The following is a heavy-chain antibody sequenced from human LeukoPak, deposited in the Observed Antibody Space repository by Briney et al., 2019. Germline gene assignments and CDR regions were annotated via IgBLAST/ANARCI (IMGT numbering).Heavy chain of an antibody. CDR2: IYYTGGT. V-gene: IGHV4-39*01. J-gene: IGHJ3*02. D-gene: IGHD3-16*01. Sequence: SETLSLTCTVSRDSITAPDSCSGWIRQPPGKGLEWIGSIYYTGGTYYNPSLKSRVTLSVDTSKNQFSLPLRPVPAADTAVYYCARPGEARAFDNWGQGTMVTVSS. CDR3: ARPGEARAFDN. CDR1: RDSITAPDSC.